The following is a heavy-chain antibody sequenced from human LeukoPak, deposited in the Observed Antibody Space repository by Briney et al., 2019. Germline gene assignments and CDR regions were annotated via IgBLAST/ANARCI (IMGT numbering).Heavy chain of an antibody. CDR1: GYTFTSYA. D-gene: IGHD3-22*01. CDR2: IIPIFGTA. J-gene: IGHJ6*03. V-gene: IGHV1-18*01. Sequence: ASVKVSCKASGYTFTSYAMNWVRQAPGQGLEWMGGIIPIFGTANYAQKLQGRVTMTTDTSTSTAYMELRSLRSDDTAVYYCARAQTGAVVVKVPNYYYYYMDVWGKGTTVTVSS. CDR3: ARAQTGAVVVKVPNYYYYYMDV.